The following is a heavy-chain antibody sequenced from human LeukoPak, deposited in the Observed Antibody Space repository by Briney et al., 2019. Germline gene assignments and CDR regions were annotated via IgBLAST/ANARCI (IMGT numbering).Heavy chain of an antibody. J-gene: IGHJ4*02. CDR1: GFTFSSYS. D-gene: IGHD6-19*01. CDR2: ISSSSSYI. Sequence: GGSLRLSCAASGFTFSSYSMNWVRQAPGKGLEWVSSISSSSSYIYYADSVKGRFTISRDNAKNSLYLQMNSLRAEDTAVYYCARGRRSGSTDFDYWGQGTLVTVSS. V-gene: IGHV3-21*01. CDR3: ARGRRSGSTDFDY.